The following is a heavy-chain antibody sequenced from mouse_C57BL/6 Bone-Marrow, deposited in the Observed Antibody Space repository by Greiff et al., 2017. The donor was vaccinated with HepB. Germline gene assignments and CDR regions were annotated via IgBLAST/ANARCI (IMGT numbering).Heavy chain of an antibody. D-gene: IGHD1-1*01. V-gene: IGHV14-2*01. CDR1: GFNIKDYY. Sequence: DVHLVESGAELVKPGASVKLSCTASGFNIKDYYMHWVKQRTEQGLEWIGRIDPEDGETKYAPKFQGKATITADTSSNTAYLQLSSLTSEDTAVYYCASDYYGSSYVGYWGQGTTLTVSS. CDR2: IDPEDGET. CDR3: ASDYYGSSYVGY. J-gene: IGHJ2*01.